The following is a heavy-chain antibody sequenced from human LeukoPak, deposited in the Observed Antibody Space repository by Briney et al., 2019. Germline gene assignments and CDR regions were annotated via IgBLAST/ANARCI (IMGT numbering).Heavy chain of an antibody. V-gene: IGHV4-34*01. CDR3: ATTTIRLGY. CDR1: GGSFSGYY. Sequence: SETLSLTCAVYGGSFSGYYWSWIRQPPGKGLEWIGEINHSGSTNYNPSLKSRVTISVDASNNQFSLKLSSVTAADTAVYYCATTTIRLGYWGQGTLVTVSS. D-gene: IGHD1-26*01. J-gene: IGHJ4*02. CDR2: INHSGST.